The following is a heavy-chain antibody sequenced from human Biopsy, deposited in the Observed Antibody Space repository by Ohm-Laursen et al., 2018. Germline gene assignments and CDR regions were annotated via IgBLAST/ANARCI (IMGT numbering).Heavy chain of an antibody. J-gene: IGHJ5*02. Sequence: SDTLSLTWTVSGGSISSGGYYWGWIRQHPGKGLEWIGHMYYSGSTYYNPSLKSRITISVGTSKNQFSLKLSSVTAADTAVYYCAGLVTGFIDPWGQGTLVTVSS. CDR1: GGSISSGGYY. CDR3: AGLVTGFIDP. CDR2: MYYSGST. D-gene: IGHD3-9*01. V-gene: IGHV4-31*02.